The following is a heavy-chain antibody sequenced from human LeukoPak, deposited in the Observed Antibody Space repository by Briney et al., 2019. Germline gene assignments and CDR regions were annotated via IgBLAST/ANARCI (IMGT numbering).Heavy chain of an antibody. CDR1: GGSISSGSYY. CDR2: IYTSGSS. D-gene: IGHD3-10*01. CDR3: ARDFGYYGSGSRGFVFDP. V-gene: IGHV4-61*02. J-gene: IGHJ5*02. Sequence: SETLSLTCTVSGGSISSGSYYWSWIRQPAGKGLEWIGRIYTSGSSNYNPSLKSRATTSVDTSKNQFSLKLSSVTAADTAVYYCARDFGYYGSGSRGFVFDPWGQGTLVTVSS.